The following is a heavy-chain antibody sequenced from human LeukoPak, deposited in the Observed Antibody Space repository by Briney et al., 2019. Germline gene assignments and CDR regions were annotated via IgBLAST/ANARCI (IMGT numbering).Heavy chain of an antibody. Sequence: SETLSLTCTVSGGSISSSSYYWGWIRQPPGKGLEWIGSIYYSGSTYYNPSLKSRVTISVDTSKNQFSLKLSSVTAADTAVYYCARTKSYFDSSGRYDTFDIWGQGTMVTVSS. CDR3: ARTKSYFDSSGRYDTFDI. V-gene: IGHV4-39*07. CDR1: GGSISSSSYY. J-gene: IGHJ3*02. D-gene: IGHD3-22*01. CDR2: IYYSGST.